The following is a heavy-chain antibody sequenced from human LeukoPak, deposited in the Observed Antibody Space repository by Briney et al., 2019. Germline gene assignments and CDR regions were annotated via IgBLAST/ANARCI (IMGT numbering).Heavy chain of an antibody. J-gene: IGHJ4*02. CDR2: INSDGSST. CDR1: GFTFSSYW. Sequence: GGSLRLSCAASGFTFSSYWMHWVRQAPGKGLVWVSRINSDGSSTSYADSVKGRFTISRDNSKNTVYLQVNSLRAEDTAVYYCAKDRYSSGWYSDFDYWGQGTLVTVSS. CDR3: AKDRYSSGWYSDFDY. V-gene: IGHV3-74*01. D-gene: IGHD6-19*01.